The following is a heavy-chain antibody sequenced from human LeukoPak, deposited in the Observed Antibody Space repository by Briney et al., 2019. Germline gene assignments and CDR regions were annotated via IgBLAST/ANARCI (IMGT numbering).Heavy chain of an antibody. CDR2: IYTSGGT. J-gene: IGHJ3*02. CDR3: ARQSCSSTSCPHRNVFDI. CDR1: GGSIIGYY. V-gene: IGHV4-4*09. Sequence: SETPCLTCTVSGGSIIGYYWTWIRQPPGKGLEWIGDIYTSGGTNYNPSLKSRVTISVDRSKTQYSLQLSSVTAADTAVYYCARQSCSSTSCPHRNVFDIWGQGTMVTVSP. D-gene: IGHD2-2*01.